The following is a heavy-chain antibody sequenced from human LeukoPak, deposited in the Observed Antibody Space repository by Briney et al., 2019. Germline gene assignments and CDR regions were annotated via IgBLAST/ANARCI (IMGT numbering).Heavy chain of an antibody. J-gene: IGHJ4*02. CDR1: GYIFTTYW. CDR3: ARCGKSGYGIDF. Sequence: GESLKISCEGSGYIFTTYWIAWVRQMPGKGLEWMGIIYPGDSDSRYTPSFQGQVTFSADKPISTAYLQWSSLKASDTAMYYCARCGKSGYGIDFCGQGTLVSVSS. D-gene: IGHD5-12*01. CDR2: IYPGDSDS. V-gene: IGHV5-51*01.